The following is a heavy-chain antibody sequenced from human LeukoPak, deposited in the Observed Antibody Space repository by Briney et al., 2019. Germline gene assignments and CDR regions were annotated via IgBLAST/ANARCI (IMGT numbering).Heavy chain of an antibody. CDR3: AKGGGYEAQYYYYYLDV. CDR2: ISIISGNI. CDR1: GFTFSSYS. J-gene: IGHJ6*03. Sequence: GGSLRLSCAASGFTFSSYSMNWVRQAPGKGLEWVSSISIISGNIYYADSVKGRFTLSRDNAKNSLYLQMKSLRAEDTAVYYCAKGGGYEAQYYYYYLDVWGKGTTVTISS. D-gene: IGHD5-12*01. V-gene: IGHV3-21*01.